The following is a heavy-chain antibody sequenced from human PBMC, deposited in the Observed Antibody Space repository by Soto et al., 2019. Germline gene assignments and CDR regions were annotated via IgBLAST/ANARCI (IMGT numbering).Heavy chain of an antibody. CDR2: LDHSGST. V-gene: IGHV4-4*02. CDR3: TRRGGGGSGVFMLDWLDP. J-gene: IGHJ5*02. Sequence: SETLSLTCDVSVGYLYSSNWWTWFRQTPVTGLEWTAALDHSGSTNYNPSLNSRVTISADKCKNQFFLNLASVTAADTAMYYCTRRGGGGSGVFMLDWLDPWGQGTQVTVSS. CDR1: VGYLYSSNW. D-gene: IGHD3-3*01.